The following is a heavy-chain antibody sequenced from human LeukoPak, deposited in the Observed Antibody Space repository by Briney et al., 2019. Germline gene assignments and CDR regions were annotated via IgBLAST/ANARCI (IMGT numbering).Heavy chain of an antibody. J-gene: IGHJ4*02. CDR2: IYSGGST. V-gene: IGHV3-66*01. CDR3: ARERNLEIAVAGTIFDY. D-gene: IGHD6-19*01. CDR1: GFTVSGNY. Sequence: GGSLRLSCAASGFTVSGNYMSWVRQAPGKGLEWVSVIYSGGSTYYADSVKGRFTISRDNSKNTLYLQMKSLRAEDTAVYYCARERNLEIAVAGTIFDYWGQGTLVTVSS.